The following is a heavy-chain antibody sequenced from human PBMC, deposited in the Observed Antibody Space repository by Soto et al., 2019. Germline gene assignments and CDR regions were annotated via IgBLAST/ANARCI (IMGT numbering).Heavy chain of an antibody. CDR2: IYPGDSDT. Sequence: GESLKISCKGSGYSFTSYWIGWVRQMPGKGLEWMGIIYPGDSDTRYSPSFQGQVTISADKSISTAYLQWSSLKASDTAMYYCARETRAVAGRGAFDPWGQGTLVTVS. J-gene: IGHJ5*02. CDR3: ARETRAVAGRGAFDP. D-gene: IGHD6-19*01. V-gene: IGHV5-51*01. CDR1: GYSFTSYW.